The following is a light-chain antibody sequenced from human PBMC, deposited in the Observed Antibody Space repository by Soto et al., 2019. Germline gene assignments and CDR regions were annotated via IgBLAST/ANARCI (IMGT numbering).Light chain of an antibody. CDR2: ATS. CDR3: QQTYNTPLT. J-gene: IGKJ4*01. Sequence: DIQMTQSPSSLSASVGDKVTITCRASQNVASYLNWYQQKLGTAPKVLIYATSTLKTGVPSRFSGSGSCTEFILTITSLQPEDFATYYWQQTYNTPLTFGGGTKVEIK. CDR1: QNVASY. V-gene: IGKV1-39*01.